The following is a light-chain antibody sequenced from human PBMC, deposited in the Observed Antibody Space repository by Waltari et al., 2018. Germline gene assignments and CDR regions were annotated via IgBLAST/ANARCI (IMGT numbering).Light chain of an antibody. CDR1: QSVSSSY. V-gene: IGKV3-20*01. CDR3: QQYGSSPGT. CDR2: GAS. Sequence: ELVLTQSPGTLSLSPGERATLSCRASQSVSSSYLAWYQQKPGQAPRLLIYGASSRATGIPDRFSGSGSGTDFTLTISRLEPEDVAVYYCQQYGSSPGTFGQGTKVEIK. J-gene: IGKJ1*01.